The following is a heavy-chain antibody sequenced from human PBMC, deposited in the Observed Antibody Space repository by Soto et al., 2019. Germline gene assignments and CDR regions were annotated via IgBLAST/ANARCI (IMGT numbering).Heavy chain of an antibody. D-gene: IGHD3-22*01. Sequence: GGSLRLSCAASGFTFSDYYMSWIRQAPGKGLEWVSYISSSGSTIYYADSVKGRFTISRDNAKNSLYQQMNSLRAEDTAVYYCASWDYDSSGYYFGAFDIWGQGTMVTVSS. CDR2: ISSSGSTI. J-gene: IGHJ3*02. CDR3: ASWDYDSSGYYFGAFDI. V-gene: IGHV3-11*01. CDR1: GFTFSDYY.